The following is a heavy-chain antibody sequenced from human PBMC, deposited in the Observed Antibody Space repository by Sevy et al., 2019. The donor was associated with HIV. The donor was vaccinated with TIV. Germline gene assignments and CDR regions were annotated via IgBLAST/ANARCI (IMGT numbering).Heavy chain of an antibody. CDR3: AHETFGRFES. J-gene: IGHJ4*02. CDR1: GFTFSANW. CDR2: IKGDGSDK. V-gene: IGHV3-7*01. D-gene: IGHD3-16*01. Sequence: GGSLRLSCAASGFTFSANWMNWVRQAPGKGLEWVANIKGDGSDKHYVDSVEGRFTISRDNAKNLLYLQMNSLRVEDTXVYYXAHETFGRFESWGQGTLVTVSS.